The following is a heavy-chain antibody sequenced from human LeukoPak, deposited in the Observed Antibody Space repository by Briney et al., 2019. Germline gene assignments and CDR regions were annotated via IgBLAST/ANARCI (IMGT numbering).Heavy chain of an antibody. Sequence: SETLSLTCAVYGGSFSGYYWSWIRQPPGKGLEWIGEINHSGSTNYNPSLKSRVTISVDTSKNQFSLKLSSVTAADTAVYYCARLSCSDAVCPTLPYNHFDPWGQGTLVIVST. CDR2: INHSGST. CDR1: GGSFSGYY. D-gene: IGHD2-15*01. V-gene: IGHV4-34*01. J-gene: IGHJ5*02. CDR3: ARLSCSDAVCPTLPYNHFDP.